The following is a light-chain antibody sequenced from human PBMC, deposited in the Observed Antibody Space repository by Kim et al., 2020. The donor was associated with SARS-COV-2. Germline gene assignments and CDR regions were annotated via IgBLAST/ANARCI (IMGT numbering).Light chain of an antibody. CDR3: QSYVSSLSGV. CDR1: CSNICAGYD. Sequence: GQIVSISCCGLCSNICAGYDLHWYQHLPGTAPYRLIYVKRIRPSGVPDRFSVSKSGTSTSLSITWLQAEDDADYYCQSYVSSLSGVFGGGTQLTVL. V-gene: IGLV1-40*01. CDR2: VKR. J-gene: IGLJ2*01.